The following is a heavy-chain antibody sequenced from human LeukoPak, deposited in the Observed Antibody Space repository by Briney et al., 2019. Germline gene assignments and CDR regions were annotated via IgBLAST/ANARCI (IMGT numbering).Heavy chain of an antibody. V-gene: IGHV3-20*04. D-gene: IGHD5-18*01. CDR1: GFTSDDYG. CDR3: ARVGYGYVFDY. Sequence: GGSLRLSCAASGFTSDDYGMSWVRQAPGKGLEWVSGINWNGGSTGYADSVKGRFTISRDNAKNSLYLQMNSLRAEDTALYYCARVGYGYVFDYWGQGTLVTVSS. J-gene: IGHJ4*02. CDR2: INWNGGST.